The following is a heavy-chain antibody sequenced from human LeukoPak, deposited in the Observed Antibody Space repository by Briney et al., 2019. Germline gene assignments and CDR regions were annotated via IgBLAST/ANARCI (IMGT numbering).Heavy chain of an antibody. CDR2: IYSGGST. CDR3: ARGVDAFDI. Sequence: PGGALRLSCAASGFTVSSKYMVWGRQAPGVGLEWVSVIYSGGSTYYADSVKVRFTISRDNSKNTLYLQMNSLRAEDTAVYYCARGVDAFDIWGQGTMVTVSS. D-gene: IGHD3-16*01. CDR1: GFTVSSKY. J-gene: IGHJ3*02. V-gene: IGHV3-66*01.